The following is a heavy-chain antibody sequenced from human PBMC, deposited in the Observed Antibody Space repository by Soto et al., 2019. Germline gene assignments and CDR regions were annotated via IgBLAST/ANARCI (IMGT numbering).Heavy chain of an antibody. Sequence: SETLSLTCTVSGVSISSGDYFWSWIRQPPGKGLEWIANIYYSGSTYYNPSLKSRLTVSVDTSRDQFSLMLSSVTAADTAVYYCASLYCSGSSCYSLDNWGQGTLVTVSS. J-gene: IGHJ4*02. CDR1: GVSISSGDYF. CDR2: IYYSGST. D-gene: IGHD2-15*01. CDR3: ASLYCSGSSCYSLDN. V-gene: IGHV4-30-4*01.